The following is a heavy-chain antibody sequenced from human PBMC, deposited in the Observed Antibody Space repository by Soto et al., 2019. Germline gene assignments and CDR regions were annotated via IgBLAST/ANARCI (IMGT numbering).Heavy chain of an antibody. J-gene: IGHJ4*02. CDR3: ARASYCSGGSCYSGGFDY. Sequence: SETLSLTCTVSGGSISSYYWSWIRQPPGKGLEWIGYIYYSGSTNYNPSLKSRVTISVDTSKNQFSLKLSSVTAADTAVYYCARASYCSGGSCYSGGFDYWGQGTLVTVSS. D-gene: IGHD2-15*01. CDR2: IYYSGST. CDR1: GGSISSYY. V-gene: IGHV4-59*01.